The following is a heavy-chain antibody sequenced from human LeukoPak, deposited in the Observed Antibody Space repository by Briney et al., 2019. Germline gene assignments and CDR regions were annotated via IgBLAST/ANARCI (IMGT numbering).Heavy chain of an antibody. D-gene: IGHD2-21*02. CDR2: MYHSGTT. CDR1: GGSISSGGYY. CDR3: ARITCGGDCNYYYYHGLDV. Sequence: PSQTLSLTCIVSGGSISSGGYYWTWVRQHPGKGLEAIVYMYHSGTTSYNPALKSRITISVDTSKNQFSLKLSSVTAADSAVYYCARITCGGDCNYYYYHGLDVWGQGTTVTVSS. J-gene: IGHJ6*02. V-gene: IGHV4-31*03.